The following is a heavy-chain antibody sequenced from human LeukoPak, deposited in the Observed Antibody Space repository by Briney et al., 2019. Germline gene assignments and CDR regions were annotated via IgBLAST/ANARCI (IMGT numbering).Heavy chain of an antibody. CDR3: ASEREYASGGYCYAY. CDR1: GYTFTTYG. V-gene: IGHV1-18*01. Sequence: EASVKVSCKASGYTFTTYGISWVRQAPGQGLEWMGWISAFNGNTKYAQKVQGRVTMTRDTPTSTAYMELRSLTSDDTAVYYCASEREYASGGYCYAYWGQGTLVTVSS. J-gene: IGHJ4*02. D-gene: IGHD2-15*01. CDR2: ISAFNGNT.